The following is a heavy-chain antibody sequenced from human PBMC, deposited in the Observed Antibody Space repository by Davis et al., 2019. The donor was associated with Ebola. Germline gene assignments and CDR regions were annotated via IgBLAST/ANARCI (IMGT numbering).Heavy chain of an antibody. V-gene: IGHV4-59*08. Sequence: PGGSLRLSCTVSGGSISRYCWTWIRQPPGKGLEWIGYMCDSGSTNYNPSLKSRVTISVDTSKNQFSLKLTSVTAADTAVYSCARHGGSYSFDYWGQGTLVTVSS. CDR2: MCDSGST. CDR1: GGSISRYC. CDR3: ARHGGSYSFDY. D-gene: IGHD1-26*01. J-gene: IGHJ4*02.